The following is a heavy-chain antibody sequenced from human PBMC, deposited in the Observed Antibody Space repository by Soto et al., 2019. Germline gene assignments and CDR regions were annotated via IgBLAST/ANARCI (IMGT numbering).Heavy chain of an antibody. CDR3: ARGGRYSSSSEVSI. CDR1: GYTFTSHG. V-gene: IGHV1-18*04. D-gene: IGHD6-6*01. CDR2: ISAYNGNT. Sequence: QVQLVQSGAEMKKPGASVKVSCKASGYTFTSHGFTWVRQAPGQGLEWMGWISAYNGNTNYAQKLQGRVTMTTDTSTSTAYMELRSLRFDDTAVYYCARGGRYSSSSEVSIWGQGTLVTVSS. J-gene: IGHJ4*02.